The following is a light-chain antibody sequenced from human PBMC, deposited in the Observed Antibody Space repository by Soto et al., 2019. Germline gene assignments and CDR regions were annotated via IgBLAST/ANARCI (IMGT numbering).Light chain of an antibody. Sequence: QSVLTQPPSASGTPGQRVTISCSGSSSNIGSHPVNWYQQLPGTAPKLLLYGDNQRPSGVPDRFSGSKSGTSASLAITGLQAEDQADYYCQSHDRNLSGSEVFGTGTKLTVL. V-gene: IGLV1-44*01. CDR1: SSNIGSHP. CDR3: QSHDRNLSGSEV. CDR2: GDN. J-gene: IGLJ1*01.